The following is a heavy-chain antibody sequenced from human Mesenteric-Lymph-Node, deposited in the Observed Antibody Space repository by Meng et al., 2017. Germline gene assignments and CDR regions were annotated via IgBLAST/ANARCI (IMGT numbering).Heavy chain of an antibody. Sequence: GGSLRLSCAASGFTFSSYDMHWVRQATGKGLEWVSAIGTAGDTYYPGSVKGRFTISRENAKNSLYLQMNSLRAGDTAVYYCARGKGLGNVHGYFDDWGQGTLVTVSS. CDR1: GFTFSSYD. J-gene: IGHJ4*02. CDR3: ARGKGLGNVHGYFDD. V-gene: IGHV3-13*01. CDR2: IGTAGDT. D-gene: IGHD7-27*01.